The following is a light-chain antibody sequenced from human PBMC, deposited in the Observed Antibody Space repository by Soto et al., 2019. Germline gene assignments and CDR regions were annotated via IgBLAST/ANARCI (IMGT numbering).Light chain of an antibody. V-gene: IGKV1-6*01. J-gene: IGKJ1*01. CDR1: QAIRNE. Sequence: AIQMTQSPSSLSASVGDRVTITCRASQAIRNELGWYQQKPGEAPKLLIYGASTLQSGVPSRFSGSGSGTDFTLTISSLQPEDFATYFCLQDYNYPRTFGQGTKVDIK. CDR3: LQDYNYPRT. CDR2: GAS.